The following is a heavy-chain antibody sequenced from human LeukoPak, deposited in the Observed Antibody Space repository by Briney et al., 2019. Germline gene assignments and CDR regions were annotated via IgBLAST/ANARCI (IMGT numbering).Heavy chain of an antibody. J-gene: IGHJ4*02. V-gene: IGHV3-15*01. CDR2: IKGKTAAGAP. CDR1: GVTLTSAW. Sequence: GGSLRLSCAVSGVTLTSAWMSWVRQAPGKGLEWVGRIKGKTAAGAPDYVASVKGRFTISRDDSKNTLFLQMNSLKTEDTAVYYCLTGDYDFWSGFYSPDHYFDYWGQGTLVTVSS. D-gene: IGHD3-3*01. CDR3: LTGDYDFWSGFYSPDHYFDY.